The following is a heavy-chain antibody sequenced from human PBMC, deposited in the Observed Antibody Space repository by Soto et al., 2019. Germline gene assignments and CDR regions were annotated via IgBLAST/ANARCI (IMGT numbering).Heavy chain of an antibody. CDR1: GFTFSNAW. D-gene: IGHD6-13*01. CDR2: IKSKTDGGTT. Sequence: GGSLRLSCAASGFTFSNAWMSWVRQAPGKGLEWVGRIKSKTDGGTTDYAAPVKGRFTISRDDSKNTLYLQMNSLKTEDTAVYYCTAPYSSSWYYFDYWGQGTLVTVSS. V-gene: IGHV3-15*01. J-gene: IGHJ4*02. CDR3: TAPYSSSWYYFDY.